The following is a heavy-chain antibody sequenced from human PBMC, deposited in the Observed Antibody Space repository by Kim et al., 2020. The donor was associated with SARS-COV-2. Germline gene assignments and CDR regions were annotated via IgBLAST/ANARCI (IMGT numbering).Heavy chain of an antibody. CDR2: INGGNGNT. V-gene: IGHV1-3*01. D-gene: IGHD2-8*02. Sequence: ASVKVSCRTSGYSFTTHNIHWVRQAPGQSLECMGWINGGNGNTIYSQKFRGRVTFTRDTSANIVFMEMSSLRSEDTAVYFWARGIAGALDPWGQGTLVTV. J-gene: IGHJ5*02. CDR3: ARGIAGALDP. CDR1: GYSFTTHN.